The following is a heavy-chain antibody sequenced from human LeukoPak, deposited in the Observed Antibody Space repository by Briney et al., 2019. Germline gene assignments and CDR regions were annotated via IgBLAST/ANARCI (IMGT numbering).Heavy chain of an antibody. Sequence: PGGSLRLSCAASGFTFSSYGMHWVRQAPGKGLEWVSYISSSSSTIYYADSVKGRFTISRDNAKNSLYLQMNSLRDEDTAVYYCARGVAAAGRLVDYWGQGTLVTVSS. J-gene: IGHJ4*02. D-gene: IGHD6-13*01. V-gene: IGHV3-48*02. CDR2: ISSSSSTI. CDR1: GFTFSSYG. CDR3: ARGVAAAGRLVDY.